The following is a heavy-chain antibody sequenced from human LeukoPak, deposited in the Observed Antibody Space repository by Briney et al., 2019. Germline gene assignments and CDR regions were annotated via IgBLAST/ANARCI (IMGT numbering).Heavy chain of an antibody. J-gene: IGHJ3*02. Sequence: GGSLRPSCAASGFTFSSYAMSWVRQAPGKGLEWVSAISGSGGGTYYADSVKGRFTISRDNSKNTLYLQMNSLRAEDTAVYYCAKEYGDYDAFDIWGQGTAVSVSS. V-gene: IGHV3-23*01. D-gene: IGHD4-17*01. CDR3: AKEYGDYDAFDI. CDR1: GFTFSSYA. CDR2: ISGSGGGT.